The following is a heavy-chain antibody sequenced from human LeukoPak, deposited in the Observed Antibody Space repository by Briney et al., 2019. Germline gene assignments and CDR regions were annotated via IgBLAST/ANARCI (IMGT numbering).Heavy chain of an antibody. Sequence: ASVKVSCTASGYTFTSYAINWVRQATGQGREWMGWISPNSGNTRYAHKFQGRGTMSRNTSMSTAYMELSSLRSEDTAVYYCARGPPRRYCSGGSCLPGYWGQGTLVTVSS. D-gene: IGHD2-15*01. J-gene: IGHJ4*02. CDR3: ARGPPRRYCSGGSCLPGY. V-gene: IGHV1-8*01. CDR1: GYTFTSYA. CDR2: ISPNSGNT.